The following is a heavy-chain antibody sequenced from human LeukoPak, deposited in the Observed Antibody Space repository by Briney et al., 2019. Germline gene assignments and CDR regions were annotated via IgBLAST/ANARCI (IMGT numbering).Heavy chain of an antibody. Sequence: PSETLSLTCTVSGGSISSYYWSWIRQPPGKGLEWIGYIYYSGSTNYNPSLKSRATISVDTSKNQFSLKLSSVTAADTAVYYCARIASTYQLLYYFDYWGQGTLVTVSS. CDR2: IYYSGST. CDR1: GGSISSYY. V-gene: IGHV4-59*01. D-gene: IGHD2-2*01. J-gene: IGHJ4*02. CDR3: ARIASTYQLLYYFDY.